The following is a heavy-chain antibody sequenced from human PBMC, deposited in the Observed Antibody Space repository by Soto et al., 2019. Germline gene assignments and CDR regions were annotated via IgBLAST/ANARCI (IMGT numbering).Heavy chain of an antibody. Sequence: EVQLVESGGGLVQPEGSLRLSCAASGFTFSDHYMDWVRQAPGKGLEWVGRIKNKANSNTTAYAAPVKGRFIISRDDSKNPVFLQMSRLKTEDTAVYYCTRVRLGSCRSSDYWGQGILVTVSS. J-gene: IGHJ4*02. CDR1: GFTFSDHY. CDR2: IKNKANSNTT. D-gene: IGHD6-13*01. CDR3: TRVRLGSCRSSDY. V-gene: IGHV3-72*01.